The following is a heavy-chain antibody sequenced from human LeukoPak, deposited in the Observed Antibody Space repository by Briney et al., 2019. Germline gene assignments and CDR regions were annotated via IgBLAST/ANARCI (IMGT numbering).Heavy chain of an antibody. CDR2: IYYSGST. CDR3: ARVVRGVIQENWFDP. V-gene: IGHV4-59*01. D-gene: IGHD3-10*01. CDR1: GGSIISYY. Sequence: SETLSLTCTVSGGSIISYYWSWIRQPPGKGLEWIGYIYYSGSTNYNPSLKSRVTISVDTSKNQFSLKLSSVTAADTAVYYCARVVRGVIQENWFDPWGQGALVTVSS. J-gene: IGHJ5*02.